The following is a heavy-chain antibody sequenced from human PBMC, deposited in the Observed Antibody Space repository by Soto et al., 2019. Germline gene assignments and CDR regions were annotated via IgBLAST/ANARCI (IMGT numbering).Heavy chain of an antibody. D-gene: IGHD2-2*01. J-gene: IGHJ6*03. V-gene: IGHV1-8*01. CDR2: MNPNSGNT. CDR1: GYTFTSYD. Sequence: ASVKVSCKASGYTFTSYDINWVRQATGQGLEWMGWMNPNSGNTGYAQKFQGRVTMTRNTSISTAYMELSSLRSEDTAVYYCAIWPETFIVVVPAAQFLMDVWGKGTTVTVYS. CDR3: AIWPETFIVVVPAAQFLMDV.